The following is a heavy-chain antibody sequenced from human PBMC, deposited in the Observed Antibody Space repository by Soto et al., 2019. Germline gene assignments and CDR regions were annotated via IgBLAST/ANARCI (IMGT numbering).Heavy chain of an antibody. CDR1: GYTFTSYD. D-gene: IGHD2-15*01. V-gene: IGHV1-8*01. CDR3: ARADRSGGIIVVVADSHDYYYMDI. J-gene: IGHJ6*03. Sequence: QVQLVQSGAEVKKPGASVKVSCKASGYTFTSYDINWVRQATGQGLERMGWMNPNSGNTGYAQKFQGRVTMTRNTSNTTSYMELSSLRSEDTAVYYCARADRSGGIIVVVADSHDYYYMDIWGKGTTVTVSS. CDR2: MNPNSGNT.